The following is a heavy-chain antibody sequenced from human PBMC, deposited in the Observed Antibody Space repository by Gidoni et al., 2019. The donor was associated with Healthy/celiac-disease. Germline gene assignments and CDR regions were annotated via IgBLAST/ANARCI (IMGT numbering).Heavy chain of an antibody. V-gene: IGHV4-39*01. CDR3: ARPSPAHGDYAPFDY. CDR2: IYYRGST. D-gene: IGHD4-17*01. J-gene: IGHJ4*02. CDR1: GGSISSSSSY. Sequence: QLQLQESGPGLVKPSETLSLTCTVSGGSISSSSSYWGWLRQPPGKGLEWIGSIYYRGSTYYNPSLKSRVTISVDTSKNQFSLKLSSVTAADTAVYYCARPSPAHGDYAPFDYWGQGTLVTVSS.